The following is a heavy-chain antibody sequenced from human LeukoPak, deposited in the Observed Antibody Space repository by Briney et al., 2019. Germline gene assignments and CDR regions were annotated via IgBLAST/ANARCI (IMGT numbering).Heavy chain of an antibody. CDR3: ASGENYYDSSGYYPGYYFDY. CDR1: GGSISSYY. J-gene: IGHJ4*02. CDR2: IYYSGST. V-gene: IGHV4-59*01. Sequence: SETLSLTCTVSGGSISSYYWSWIRQPPGKGLEWIGYIYYSGSTNYNPSLKSRVTISVDTSKNQFSLKLSSVTAADTAVYYCASGENYYDSSGYYPGYYFDYWGQGTLVTVSS. D-gene: IGHD3-22*01.